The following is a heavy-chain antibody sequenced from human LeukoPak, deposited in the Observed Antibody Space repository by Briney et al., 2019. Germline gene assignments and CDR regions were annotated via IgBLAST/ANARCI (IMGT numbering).Heavy chain of an antibody. V-gene: IGHV4-4*07. Sequence: PSETLSLTCTVSGASISAVPGGSISGYYWSWIRQPAGKGLEWIGRIYSSGNTRDNPSLKSRVTMSVDMSKNQFSLKLSSVTAADTAVYYCARLPGWKLYSSGWSHHFDYWGQGTLVTVSS. CDR3: ARLPGWKLYSSGWSHHFDY. CDR2: IYSSGNT. J-gene: IGHJ4*02. CDR1: GASISAVPGGSISGYY. D-gene: IGHD6-19*01.